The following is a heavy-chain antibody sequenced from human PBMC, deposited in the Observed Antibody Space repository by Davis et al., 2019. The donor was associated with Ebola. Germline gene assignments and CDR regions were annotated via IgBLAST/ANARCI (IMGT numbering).Heavy chain of an antibody. CDR3: ARDRVGAFFDY. CDR2: IKEDGSEE. V-gene: IGHV3-7*03. J-gene: IGHJ4*02. CDR1: GFTFSSQW. D-gene: IGHD1-26*01. Sequence: GESLKISCAGSGFTFSSQWMDWVRQAPGKGLEWVAHIKEDGSEENYLDSVRGRFTISRDNAKNSLYLQMNSLRADDTAVYYCARDRVGAFFDYWGQGTLVTVSS.